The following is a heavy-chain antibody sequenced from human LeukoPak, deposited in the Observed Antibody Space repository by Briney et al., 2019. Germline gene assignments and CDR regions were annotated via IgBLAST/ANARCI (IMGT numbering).Heavy chain of an antibody. D-gene: IGHD2-15*01. V-gene: IGHV5-51*01. Sequence: GESLKISCKGSGYSFTSYWIGWVRRMPGKGLEWMGIIYHGDSDTRYSPSFQGQVTISADKSISTAYLQWSSLKASDTAMYYCARYCSGGSCYPYYGMDVWGKGTTVTVSS. CDR1: GYSFTSYW. J-gene: IGHJ6*04. CDR3: ARYCSGGSCYPYYGMDV. CDR2: IYHGDSDT.